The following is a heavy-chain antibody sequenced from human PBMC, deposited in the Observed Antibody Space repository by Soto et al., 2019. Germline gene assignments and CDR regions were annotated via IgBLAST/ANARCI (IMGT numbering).Heavy chain of an antibody. D-gene: IGHD1-26*01. V-gene: IGHV4-31*03. CDR1: GGSISSTGYF. CDR3: AREAGSGDYFDY. Sequence: QVQLQESGPGLVKPSQTLSLTCTVSGGSISSTGYFWTWIRQHTGKGLEWIGYIFYSGSTFHNPSLKSRVTISVDTSKNQFSLELSSVTAADTAVYYCAREAGSGDYFDYWGQGTVVTVSS. J-gene: IGHJ4*02. CDR2: IFYSGST.